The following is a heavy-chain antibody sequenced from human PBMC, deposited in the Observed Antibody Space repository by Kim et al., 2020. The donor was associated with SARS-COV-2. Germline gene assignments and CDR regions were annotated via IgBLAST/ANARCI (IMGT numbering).Heavy chain of an antibody. CDR2: IYYSGST. Sequence: SETLSLTCTVSGGSISSSSYYWGWIRQPPGKGLEWIGSIYYSGSTYDNPSLKSRVTISVDTSKNQFSLKLSSGTAADTAVYYCRSPGSGSSWSYYFDYWGQGTLVTVSS. J-gene: IGHJ4*02. CDR3: RSPGSGSSWSYYFDY. D-gene: IGHD6-13*01. CDR1: GGSISSSSYY. V-gene: IGHV4-39*01.